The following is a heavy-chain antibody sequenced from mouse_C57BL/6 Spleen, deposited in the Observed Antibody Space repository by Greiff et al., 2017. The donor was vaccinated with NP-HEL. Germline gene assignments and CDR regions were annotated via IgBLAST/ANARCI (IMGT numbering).Heavy chain of an antibody. CDR3: ARGGYSYFDY. CDR1: GYTFTSYW. CDR2: INPSNGGT. V-gene: IGHV1-53*01. J-gene: IGHJ2*01. Sequence: QVQLQQPGTELVQPGASVQLSCKASGYTFTSYWMHWVQQRPGQGLEWIGNINPSNGGTNYNEKFKIKATLTVDKSSSTAYMQLSSLTSEDYAVYYCARGGYSYFDYWGQGTTLTVSS.